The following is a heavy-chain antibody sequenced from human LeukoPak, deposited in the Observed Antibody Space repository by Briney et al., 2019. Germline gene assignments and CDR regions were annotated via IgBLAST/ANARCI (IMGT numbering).Heavy chain of an antibody. V-gene: IGHV3-48*03. CDR2: ISGSGSTK. J-gene: IGHJ4*02. CDR3: ARGGFNYDSYHFDY. CDR1: GFIFSSYE. Sequence: PGGSLRLSCAASGFIFSSYEMNWVRQAPGKGLEWVSYISGSGSTKYYADSVKGRFTISRDNAKNSLYLQMNSLRAEDTAVYYCARGGFNYDSYHFDYWGQGTLVTVSS. D-gene: IGHD5-18*01.